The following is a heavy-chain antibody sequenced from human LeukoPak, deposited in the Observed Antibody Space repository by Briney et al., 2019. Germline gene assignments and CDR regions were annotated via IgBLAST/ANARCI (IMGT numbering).Heavy chain of an antibody. Sequence: GGSLRLSCAATGFTFSSYAMSWVRQAPGKGLEWVSGISGSGGSTYYADSVKGRFTISRDYSKNTLYLQMNSLRAEDTAVYYCAKDLFRFSLTVVVTATDSQGYAFDIWGQGTMVTVSS. CDR1: GFTFSSYA. V-gene: IGHV3-23*01. D-gene: IGHD2-21*02. J-gene: IGHJ3*02. CDR2: ISGSGGST. CDR3: AKDLFRFSLTVVVTATDSQGYAFDI.